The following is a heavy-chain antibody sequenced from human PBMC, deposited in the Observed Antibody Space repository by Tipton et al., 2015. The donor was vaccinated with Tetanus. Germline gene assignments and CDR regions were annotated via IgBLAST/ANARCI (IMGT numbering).Heavy chain of an antibody. CDR2: IYYSGST. CDR1: GGSISSYY. Sequence: LSLTCTVSGGSISSYYWSWIRQPPGKGLEWIGYIYYSGSTNYNPSLKSRVTISVDTSKNQFSLKLSSVTAADTAVYYCAREGTYYYDSSGYYYYYYGMDVWGQGTTVTVSS. CDR3: AREGTYYYDSSGYYYYYYGMDV. D-gene: IGHD3-22*01. J-gene: IGHJ6*02. V-gene: IGHV4-59*01.